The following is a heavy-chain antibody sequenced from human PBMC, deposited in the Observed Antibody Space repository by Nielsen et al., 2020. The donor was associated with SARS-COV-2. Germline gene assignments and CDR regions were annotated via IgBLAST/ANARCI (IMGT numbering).Heavy chain of an antibody. CDR1: GFTFSDYY. CDR3: ASPNCSSTSCYDYYYYGMDV. CDR2: ISSSSSYT. J-gene: IGHJ6*02. Sequence: GESLKISCAASGFTFSDYYMSWIRQAPGKGLEWVSYISSSSSYTNYADSVKGRFTISRHNSKNTLYLQMNSLRAEDTAVYYCASPNCSSTSCYDYYYYGMDVWGQGTTVTVSS. D-gene: IGHD2-2*01. V-gene: IGHV3-11*03.